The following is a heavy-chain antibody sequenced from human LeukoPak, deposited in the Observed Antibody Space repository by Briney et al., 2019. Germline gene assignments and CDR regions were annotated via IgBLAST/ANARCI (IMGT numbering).Heavy chain of an antibody. CDR1: GGSISSYY. Sequence: SETLSLTCTVSGGSISSYYWSWIRQPPGKGLEWIGYIYSSGSTNYDPSLKSRVTISVDTSKNQFSLKLSSVTAADTAVYYCARRRGAHTANALDIWGQGTMVTVSS. CDR3: ARRRGAHTANALDI. J-gene: IGHJ3*02. CDR2: IYSSGST. V-gene: IGHV4-59*08. D-gene: IGHD3-10*01.